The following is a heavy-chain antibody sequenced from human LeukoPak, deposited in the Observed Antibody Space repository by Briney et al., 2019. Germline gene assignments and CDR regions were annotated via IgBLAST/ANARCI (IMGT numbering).Heavy chain of an antibody. J-gene: IGHJ3*02. CDR2: IYYSGST. Sequence: PSETLSLTCTVSGGSISSSSYYWGWIRQPPGKGLEWIGSIYYSGSTYYNPSLKSRVTISVDTSKNQFSLKLSSVTAADTAVYYCARHEIIAVAGPVEAYAFDIWGQGTMVTVSS. D-gene: IGHD6-19*01. CDR3: ARHEIIAVAGPVEAYAFDI. V-gene: IGHV4-39*01. CDR1: GGSISSSSYY.